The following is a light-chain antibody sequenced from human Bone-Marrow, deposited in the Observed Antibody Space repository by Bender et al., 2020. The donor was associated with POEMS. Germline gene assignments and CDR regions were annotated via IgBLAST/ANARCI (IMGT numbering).Light chain of an antibody. CDR3: SSYAGSNIGVV. CDR2: DVT. CDR1: SSDVGGYNY. Sequence: HSALTQPRSVSGSPGQSVTISCTGTSSDVGGYNYVSWYQQHPGKAPKLLIYDVTKRPSGVPDRFSGSKSGKTASLTVSGLQAEDEADYYCSSYAGSNIGVVFGGGTKLTVL. J-gene: IGLJ2*01. V-gene: IGLV2-11*01.